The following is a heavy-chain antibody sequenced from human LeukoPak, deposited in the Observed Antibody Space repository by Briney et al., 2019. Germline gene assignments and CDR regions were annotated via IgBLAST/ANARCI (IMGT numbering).Heavy chain of an antibody. J-gene: IGHJ3*02. CDR2: IIPIFGTA. V-gene: IGHV1-69*05. CDR1: GGTFSSYA. D-gene: IGHD3/OR15-3a*01. Sequence: GASVKVSCKASGGTFSSYAISWVRQAPGQGLEWMGGIIPIFGTANYAQKFQGRVTITTDESTSTAYMELSSLRSEDTAVYYCAKTRGTGQPDAFDIWGQGTMVTVSS. CDR3: AKTRGTGQPDAFDI.